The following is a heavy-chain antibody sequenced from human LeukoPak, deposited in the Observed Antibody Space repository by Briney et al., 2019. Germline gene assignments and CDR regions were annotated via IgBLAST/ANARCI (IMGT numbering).Heavy chain of an antibody. D-gene: IGHD3-10*01. CDR2: INSDGSST. Sequence: PGGSLRLSCAASGFTFRSHGMHWVRQAPGKGLVWVSRINSDGSSTTYADSVKGRFTISRDNAKNTLYLQMNSLRAEDTAVYYCARDYGRSRDYGMDVWGQGTTVTVSS. CDR3: ARDYGRSRDYGMDV. V-gene: IGHV3-74*03. CDR1: GFTFRSHG. J-gene: IGHJ6*02.